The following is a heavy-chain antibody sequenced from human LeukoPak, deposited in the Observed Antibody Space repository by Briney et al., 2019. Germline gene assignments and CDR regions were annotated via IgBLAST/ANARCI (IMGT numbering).Heavy chain of an antibody. CDR3: ATGRYCSGGTCYSSLDF. J-gene: IGHJ4*02. D-gene: IGHD2-15*01. CDR1: GYSFTNYW. V-gene: IGHV5-51*01. CDR2: IYPADSNT. Sequence: GESLKISCQGSGYSFTNYWIGWVRQMPGKGLEWMGIIYPADSNTRYSPSFQGQVTISVDKSISTAYLQWSSLKASDTAVYYCATGRYCSGGTCYSSLDFWGQGTLVTVSS.